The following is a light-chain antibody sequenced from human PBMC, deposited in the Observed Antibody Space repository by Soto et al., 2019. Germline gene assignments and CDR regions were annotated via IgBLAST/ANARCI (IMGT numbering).Light chain of an antibody. CDR2: GAS. Sequence: VMTQSPATLSVSPGERATLSCRASQSLRSSLAWYQQKPGQAPRLLIYGASTRATGIPARFSGSGSGTDFTFTISSLQPEDIATYYCQQYETLPITFGQGTRLEIK. CDR3: QQYETLPIT. CDR1: QSLRSS. V-gene: IGKV3-15*01. J-gene: IGKJ5*01.